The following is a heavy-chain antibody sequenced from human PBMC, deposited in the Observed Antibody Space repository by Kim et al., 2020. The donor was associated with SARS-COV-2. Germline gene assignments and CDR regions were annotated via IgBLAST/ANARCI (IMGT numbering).Heavy chain of an antibody. V-gene: IGHV3-43*01. Sequence: KGRFTISRDNSKNSLYLQMNSLRTEDTALYYCAASLRACSGGSCSYGMDVWGQGTTVTVSS. CDR3: AASLRACSGGSCSYGMDV. D-gene: IGHD2-15*01. J-gene: IGHJ6*02.